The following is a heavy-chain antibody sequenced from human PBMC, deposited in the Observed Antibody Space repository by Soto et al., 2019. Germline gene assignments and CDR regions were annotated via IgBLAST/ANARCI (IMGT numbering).Heavy chain of an antibody. D-gene: IGHD6-13*01. J-gene: IGHJ4*02. CDR2: IYWDDHK. V-gene: IGHV2-5*02. Sequence: QITLKESGPTLVKPTQTLTLTCTFSGFSLSTSGVGVGWIRQPPGKALECLALIYWDDHKRYSPSLKRRPTITKDTSKNQVVLTMTNMDPVDTATYYCAHRRRTAADAMGEFDYWGQGTLVTVSS. CDR3: AHRRRTAADAMGEFDY. CDR1: GFSLSTSGVG.